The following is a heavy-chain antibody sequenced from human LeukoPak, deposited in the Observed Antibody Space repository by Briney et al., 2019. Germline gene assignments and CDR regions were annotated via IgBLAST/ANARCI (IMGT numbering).Heavy chain of an antibody. CDR2: IKEDGSEE. J-gene: IGHJ6*02. V-gene: IGHV3-7*05. CDR3: ARGGYSYTWPPSYYYGMDV. D-gene: IGHD5-18*01. CDR1: GFTFRSYW. Sequence: GGSLRLSCAASGFTFRSYWMSWVRQAPGKGLEWVANIKEDGSEEYYVDSVKGRFTISRDNAKNSLYLQMNSLRADDTAVYYCARGGYSYTWPPSYYYGMDVWGQGTTVTASS.